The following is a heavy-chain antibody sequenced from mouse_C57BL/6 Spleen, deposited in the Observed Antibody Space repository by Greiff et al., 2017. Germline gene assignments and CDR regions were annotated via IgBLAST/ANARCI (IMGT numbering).Heavy chain of an antibody. CDR3: ARDGNYFDY. Sequence: QVQLQQPGAELVMPGASVKLSCKASGYTFTSYWMHRVKQRPGQGLEWIGEIDLSDSYTNYNQKFKGKSTLTVDKSSSTAYMQLSSLTPMDSAVYYCARDGNYFDYWGQGTTLTVSS. J-gene: IGHJ2*01. CDR2: IDLSDSYT. CDR1: GYTFTSYW. D-gene: IGHD2-1*01. V-gene: IGHV1-69*01.